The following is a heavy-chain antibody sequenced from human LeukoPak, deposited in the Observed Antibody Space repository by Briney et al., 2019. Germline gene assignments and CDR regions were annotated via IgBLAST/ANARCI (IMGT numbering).Heavy chain of an antibody. CDR1: GFTFSSYA. CDR3: ARVDITTQGFDY. V-gene: IGHV3-64*01. D-gene: IGHD3-22*01. Sequence: GGSLRLSCAASGFTFSSYAMHWVRQAPGKGLEYVSAISSNGGSTYYANSVKGRFTISRDNSKNTLYLQMGSLRAEDMAVYYCARVDITTQGFDYWGQGTLVTVSS. J-gene: IGHJ4*02. CDR2: ISSNGGST.